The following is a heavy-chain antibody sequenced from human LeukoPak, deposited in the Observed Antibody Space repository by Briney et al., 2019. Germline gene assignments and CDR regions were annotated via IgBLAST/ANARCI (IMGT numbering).Heavy chain of an antibody. D-gene: IGHD4-17*01. V-gene: IGHV3-23*01. J-gene: IGHJ6*03. CDR3: AKDYGEFPDFMDV. CDR1: GFTFRRYA. Sequence: GGSLRLSCAASGFTFRRYAMTWVRQAPGKGLEWVSSISDSGVSPYYADSVKGRFTISRDNSKSTLYVQMNSLRVDDTAVYYCAKDYGEFPDFMDVWGKGTPVTVSS. CDR2: ISDSGVSP.